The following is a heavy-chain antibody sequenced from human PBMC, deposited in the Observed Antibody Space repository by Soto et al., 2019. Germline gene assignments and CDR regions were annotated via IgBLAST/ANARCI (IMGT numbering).Heavy chain of an antibody. CDR3: ALRSMAVVPEY. CDR1: GDSISSYY. J-gene: IGHJ4*02. D-gene: IGHD3-22*01. CDR2: LYYGRRA. V-gene: IGHV4-59*01. Sequence: QVQLQESGPGLVKPSETLSLTCAVSGDSISSYYCMWIRQPPGKGLESIGYLYYGRRANYNPSLKSRVTLSVDTSTNQCALTLSSMTAADTAVYYCALRSMAVVPEYWGQGTLVTVAS.